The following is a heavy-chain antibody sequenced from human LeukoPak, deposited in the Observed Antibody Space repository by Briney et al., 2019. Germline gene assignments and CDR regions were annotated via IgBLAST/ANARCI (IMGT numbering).Heavy chain of an antibody. Sequence: GGSLRLSCAASGFTFSNTWMSWVRQAPGKGLEWVGRIKSKTDGGTTDYAAPVKGRFIISRDDSKNTLYLQMNSLKTEDTAVYYCTTDASSGYEGLYDYWGQGTLVTVSS. V-gene: IGHV3-15*01. D-gene: IGHD5-12*01. CDR3: TTDASSGYEGLYDY. CDR2: IKSKTDGGTT. J-gene: IGHJ4*02. CDR1: GFTFSNTW.